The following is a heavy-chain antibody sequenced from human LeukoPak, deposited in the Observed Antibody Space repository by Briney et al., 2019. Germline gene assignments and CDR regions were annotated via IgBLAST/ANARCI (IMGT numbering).Heavy chain of an antibody. J-gene: IGHJ4*02. CDR1: GFSFNSDW. Sequence: GGSLRLSCGASGFSFNSDWMDWVRQAPGKGLEWVANIKHDESEKNYLDSVKGRFTISRDNAQNSLYLQMNGLRVEDTAVYYCTRRLDDWGQGTLVTVSS. CDR2: IKHDESEK. CDR3: TRRLDD. D-gene: IGHD3-16*01. V-gene: IGHV3-7*01.